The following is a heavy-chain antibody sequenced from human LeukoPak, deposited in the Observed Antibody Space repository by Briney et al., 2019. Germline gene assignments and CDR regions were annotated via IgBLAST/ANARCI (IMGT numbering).Heavy chain of an antibody. CDR3: ARTGKTLLNYDFDY. CDR1: GGSIISSSYY. D-gene: IGHD1-7*01. Sequence: PSETLSLTCTVSGGSIISSSYYWGWIRQPPGKGLEWIGSIYYDRSTYYNPSLKSRVTISVDTSKNQFSLKLNSVTAADTAVYYCARTGKTLLNYDFDYWGQGTLVTVSS. V-gene: IGHV4-39*07. CDR2: IYYDRST. J-gene: IGHJ4*02.